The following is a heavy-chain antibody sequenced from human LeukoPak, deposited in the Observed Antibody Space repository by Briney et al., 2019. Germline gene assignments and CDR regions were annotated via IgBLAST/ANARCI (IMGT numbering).Heavy chain of an antibody. Sequence: SETLSLTCAVYGGSFSGYYWSWIRQPPGKGLEWIGEINHSGSTNYNPSLKSRVTISVDTSKNQFSLKLSSVTAADTAVYYCATGLRQQLGYFQHWGPGTLVTVSS. CDR1: GGSFSGYY. D-gene: IGHD6-13*01. J-gene: IGHJ1*01. CDR2: INHSGST. CDR3: ATGLRQQLGYFQH. V-gene: IGHV4-34*01.